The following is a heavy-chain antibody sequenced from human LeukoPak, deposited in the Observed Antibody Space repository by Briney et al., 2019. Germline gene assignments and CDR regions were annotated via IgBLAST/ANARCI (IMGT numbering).Heavy chain of an antibody. CDR3: AKDQGSGHYYYYMDV. J-gene: IGHJ6*03. D-gene: IGHD2-15*01. CDR1: GFTFSTYG. V-gene: IGHV3-30*02. CDR2: IRYDGNNK. Sequence: GGSLRLSCAASGFTFSTYGMHWVRQAPGKGLEWVGFIRYDGNNKYYADSVKGRFTISRDNSKNTLYLQMNSLRVEDTAVYYCAKDQGSGHYYYYMDVWGKGTTVTVSS.